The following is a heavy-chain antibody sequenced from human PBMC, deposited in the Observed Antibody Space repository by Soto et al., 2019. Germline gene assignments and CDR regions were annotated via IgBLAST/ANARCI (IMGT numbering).Heavy chain of an antibody. CDR3: AREGRIAARLVVADY. CDR1: GFTFSSYG. Sequence: QVQLVESGGGVVQPGRSLRLSCAASGFTFSSYGMHWVRQAPGKGLEWVAVIWYDGSNKYYADSVKGRFTISRDNSKNTLYLQMNGLRAEDTAVYYCAREGRIAARLVVADYWGQGTLVTVSS. J-gene: IGHJ4*02. CDR2: IWYDGSNK. D-gene: IGHD6-6*01. V-gene: IGHV3-33*01.